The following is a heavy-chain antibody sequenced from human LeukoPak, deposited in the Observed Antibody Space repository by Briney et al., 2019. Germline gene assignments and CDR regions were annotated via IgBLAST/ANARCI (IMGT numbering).Heavy chain of an antibody. CDR1: GGSISSSSYY. J-gene: IGHJ4*02. V-gene: IGHV4-39*01. CDR2: ICYSGST. CDR3: ARHRVCSSTSCYSRAFDY. Sequence: SETLSLTCTVSGGSISSSSYYWGWIRRPPGKGLEWIGSICYSGSTYYNPSLKSRVTISVDTSKNQFSLKLSSVTAADTAVYYCARHRVCSSTSCYSRAFDYWGQGTLVTVSS. D-gene: IGHD2-2*02.